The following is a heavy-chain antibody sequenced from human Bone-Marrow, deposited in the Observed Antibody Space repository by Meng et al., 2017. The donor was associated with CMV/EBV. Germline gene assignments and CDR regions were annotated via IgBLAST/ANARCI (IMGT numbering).Heavy chain of an antibody. V-gene: IGHV3-21*01. Sequence: SLKISCAASGFTFSSYEMNWVRQDPGKGLEWVSSISSSSSYIYYADSVKGRFTISRDNAKNSLYLQMNSLRAEDTAVYYCARDRVRQLVMYYGMAVWGPGPTVTGSS. D-gene: IGHD6-6*01. CDR1: GFTFSSYE. CDR3: ARDRVRQLVMYYGMAV. J-gene: IGHJ6*01. CDR2: ISSSSSYI.